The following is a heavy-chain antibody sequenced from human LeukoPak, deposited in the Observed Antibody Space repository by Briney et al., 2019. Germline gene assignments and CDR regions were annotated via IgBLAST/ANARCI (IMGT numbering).Heavy chain of an antibody. CDR2: FDPEDGET. CDR3: ARGGSRVVTYGNFDY. V-gene: IGHV1-24*01. CDR1: GYTLTELS. D-gene: IGHD2-21*02. Sequence: ASVKVSCTVSGYTLTELSMHWVRQAPGKGLEWMGGFDPEDGETIYAQKFQGRVTMTEDTSTDTAYMELSSLRSEDTAVYYCARGGSRVVTYGNFDYWGQGTLVTVSS. J-gene: IGHJ4*02.